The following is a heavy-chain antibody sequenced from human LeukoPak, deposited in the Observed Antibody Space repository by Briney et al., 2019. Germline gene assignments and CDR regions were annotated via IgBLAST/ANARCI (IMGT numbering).Heavy chain of an antibody. CDR3: ARDFRTRYSGSYYMDV. J-gene: IGHJ6*03. V-gene: IGHV4-59*01. CDR2: IYYNGRT. Sequence: SETLSLTCTVFGGSISNYYWSWIRQPPGKGLEWIGYIYYNGRTNYNPSLKSRVTISVDTSKNQFSLKLSSVTAADTAVYYCARDFRTRYSGSYYMDVWGKGTTVTVSS. D-gene: IGHD1-26*01. CDR1: GGSISNYY.